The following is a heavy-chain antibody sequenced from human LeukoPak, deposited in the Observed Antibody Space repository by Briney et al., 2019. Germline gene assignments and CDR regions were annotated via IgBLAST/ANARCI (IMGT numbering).Heavy chain of an antibody. CDR1: GGSISSYY. Sequence: PSETLSLTCTVSGGSISSYYWSWIRQPPAKGLEWMGYISYSGSANYNPSLKSRVTISVDTSKNQFSLKLSSVTAADTAVFYCAREGSGYPYWGQGTLVTVSS. J-gene: IGHJ4*02. CDR2: ISYSGSA. V-gene: IGHV4-59*01. D-gene: IGHD5-12*01. CDR3: AREGSGYPY.